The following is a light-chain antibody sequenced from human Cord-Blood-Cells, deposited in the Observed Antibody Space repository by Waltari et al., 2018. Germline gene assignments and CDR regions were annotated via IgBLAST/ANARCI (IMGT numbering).Light chain of an antibody. V-gene: IGKV1-33*01. Sequence: DIQMTQSPSSLSASVGDRVTITCQASQDISNYLNWYQQKPGKAPKHLIYDASNLETGVPSRFSGSGSGTDFTFTISSLQPEDIATYYCQQYDNLPLTLGGGTKVEIK. J-gene: IGKJ4*01. CDR1: QDISNY. CDR2: DAS. CDR3: QQYDNLPLT.